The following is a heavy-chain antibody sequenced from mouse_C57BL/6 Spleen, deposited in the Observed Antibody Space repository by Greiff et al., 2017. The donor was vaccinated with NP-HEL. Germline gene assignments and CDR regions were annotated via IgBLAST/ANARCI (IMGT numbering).Heavy chain of an antibody. CDR2: IWRGGST. CDR1: GFSLTSYG. CDR3: AKKGDHYYGSSEGFAY. D-gene: IGHD1-1*01. Sequence: VQLQESGPGLVQPSQSLSITCTVSGFSLTSYGVHWVRQSPGKGLEWLGVIWRGGSTDYNAAFMSRLSITKDNSKSQVFFKMNSLQADDTAIYYCAKKGDHYYGSSEGFAYWGQGTLVTVSA. J-gene: IGHJ3*01. V-gene: IGHV2-5*01.